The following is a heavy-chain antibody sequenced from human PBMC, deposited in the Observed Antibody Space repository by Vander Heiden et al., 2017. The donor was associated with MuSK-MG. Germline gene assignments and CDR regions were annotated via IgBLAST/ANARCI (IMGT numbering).Heavy chain of an antibody. V-gene: IGHV3-23*01. J-gene: IGHJ4*02. D-gene: IGHD2-2*01. CDR3: VKGLGYCSSASCYEDY. CDR2: FVGSGGGI. Sequence: EVQLLESAGGLVQPGGSLRLPCAAPAFTFSSYAMKWVRQAPGKGLEWVAVFVGSGGGIYYADSVKGRFIVSRDNSKNTLSLQMSSLRAEDTAVYFCVKGLGYCSSASCYEDYWGQGTLVTVSS. CDR1: AFTFSSYA.